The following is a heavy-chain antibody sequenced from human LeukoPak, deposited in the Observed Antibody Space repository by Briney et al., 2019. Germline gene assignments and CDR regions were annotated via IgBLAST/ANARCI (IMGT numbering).Heavy chain of an antibody. Sequence: PGGSLRLSCAASGFTFSSHWMHWVRQAPEKGLVGVAHINADGSGTYYAASVKGRFTISRDNAKNTLYLQMHSLTAEDTAVYYWGRGALGYCINTSGTRGTGFHPGAKETRATVP. CDR2: INADGSGT. D-gene: IGHD2-2*01. CDR1: GFTFSSHW. J-gene: IGHJ5*02. CDR3: GRGALGYCINTSGTRGTGFHP. V-gene: IGHV3-74*01.